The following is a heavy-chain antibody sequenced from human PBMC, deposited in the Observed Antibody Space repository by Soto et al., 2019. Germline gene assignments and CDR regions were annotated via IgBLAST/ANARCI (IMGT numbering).Heavy chain of an antibody. Sequence: SETLSLTCTVSGGSISSYYWSWIRQPAGKGLEWIGRIYTSGSTNYNPSLKSRVTMSVDTSKNQFSLKLSSVTAADTAVYYCVRDLQSYSSGWYYFDYWGQGTLVTVSS. CDR2: IYTSGST. D-gene: IGHD6-19*01. V-gene: IGHV4-4*07. CDR1: GGSISSYY. CDR3: VRDLQSYSSGWYYFDY. J-gene: IGHJ4*02.